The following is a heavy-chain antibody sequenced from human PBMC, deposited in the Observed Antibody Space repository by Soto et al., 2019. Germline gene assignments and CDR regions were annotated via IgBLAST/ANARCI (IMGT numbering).Heavy chain of an antibody. CDR3: ARENTMNRGVINPLDY. J-gene: IGHJ4*02. D-gene: IGHD3-10*01. CDR2: TYYRSKWSY. Sequence: QVQLQQSGPGLVKPSQTLSLTCAISGDSVSSNNAVWNWIRQSPSRGLEWLGRTYYRSKWSYDYAVSVRGRMTISPDTSKNQFSLRVNSVTPEDTAVYYCARENTMNRGVINPLDYWGQGTLVTVSS. V-gene: IGHV6-1*01. CDR1: GDSVSSNNAV.